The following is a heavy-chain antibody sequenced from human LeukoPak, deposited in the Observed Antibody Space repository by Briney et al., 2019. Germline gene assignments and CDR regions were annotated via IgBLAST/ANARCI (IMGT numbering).Heavy chain of an antibody. CDR2: ISNSGSNR. J-gene: IGHJ3*01. D-gene: IGHD2-15*01. Sequence: PGGSLRLSCVASGLTFSNYEMNWVRQAPGKGLEWVSFISNSGSNRYYLDSVKGRFTISRDNPRNSLYLQMNSLRAEDTALYYCARELGVCSGGSCDAYDLWGQGTMVTVSS. CDR1: GLTFSNYE. V-gene: IGHV3-48*03. CDR3: ARELGVCSGGSCDAYDL.